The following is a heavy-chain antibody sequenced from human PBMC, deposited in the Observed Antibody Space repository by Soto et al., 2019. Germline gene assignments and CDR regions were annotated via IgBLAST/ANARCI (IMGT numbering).Heavy chain of an antibody. J-gene: IGHJ4*02. CDR1: GYTFSSYG. Sequence: QVQLAQSGAEVKKPGASVTVSCKASGYTFSSYGISWVRQAPGQGLEWVGWISVHNGYTKSATELQGRVPMTTDTATSTAYMELRSLRSDDSAVYFCARLEHNFGPHDYWGQGTLVTVTS. V-gene: IGHV1-18*01. D-gene: IGHD1-1*01. CDR2: ISVHNGYT. CDR3: ARLEHNFGPHDY.